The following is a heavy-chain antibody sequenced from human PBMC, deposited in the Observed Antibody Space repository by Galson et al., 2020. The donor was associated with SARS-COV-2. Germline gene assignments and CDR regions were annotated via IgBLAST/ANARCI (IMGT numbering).Heavy chain of an antibody. V-gene: IGHV3-23*01. CDR3: AKKKSLLYGMDV. Sequence: GGSLRLSCAASGFTFSSYAMSWVRQAPGKGLEWVSAIRGSGGSTYYADSVKGRFTISRDNSKNTLYLQMNSLRAEDTAVYYWAKKKSLLYGMDVWGQGTTVTVSS. CDR2: IRGSGGST. D-gene: IGHD2-15*01. J-gene: IGHJ6*02. CDR1: GFTFSSYA.